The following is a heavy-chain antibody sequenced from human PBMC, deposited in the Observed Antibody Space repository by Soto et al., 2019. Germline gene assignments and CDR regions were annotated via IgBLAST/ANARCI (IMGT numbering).Heavy chain of an antibody. J-gene: IGHJ6*02. Sequence: QVQLQESGPGLVKPSQTLSLTCTVSGGSISSDGYYWSWIRHHPGRGLEWIGYIYYSGTTYYNPSLKSRVTISLDTSKNQFSLKVNSVTAADTAVYYCAREGILAVTGRGGMDVWGQGTTVTVSS. D-gene: IGHD6-13*01. CDR2: IYYSGTT. CDR1: GGSISSDGYY. V-gene: IGHV4-31*03. CDR3: AREGILAVTGRGGMDV.